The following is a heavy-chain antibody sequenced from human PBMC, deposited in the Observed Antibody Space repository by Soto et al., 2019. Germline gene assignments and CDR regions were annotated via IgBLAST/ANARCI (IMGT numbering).Heavy chain of an antibody. CDR2: IWYDGSNK. J-gene: IGHJ4*02. CDR1: GFTFSSYG. D-gene: IGHD6-13*01. Sequence: QVQLVESGGGVVQPGRSLRLSCAASGFTFSSYGMHWVRQAPGKGLEWVAVIWYDGSNKYYADSVKGRFTISRDNSKNTLYLQMNSLRAEDTAVYYCASPIEGSSWPMVGYWGQGTLVTVS. V-gene: IGHV3-33*01. CDR3: ASPIEGSSWPMVGY.